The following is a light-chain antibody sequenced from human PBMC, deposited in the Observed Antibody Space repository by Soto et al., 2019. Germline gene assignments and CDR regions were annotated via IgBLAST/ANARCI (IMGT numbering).Light chain of an antibody. CDR2: AAS. V-gene: IGKV1-39*01. Sequence: DIQMTQSPSSLSASVGDRVTITCRASQPITMYLNWYQQKPGKAPILLMSAASSLQSGVPSRFSGSGSGTDFTLTISTLQPEDAAPYYCQQSYTAPPLTFGGGTKVEIQ. CDR3: QQSYTAPPLT. CDR1: QPITMY. J-gene: IGKJ4*01.